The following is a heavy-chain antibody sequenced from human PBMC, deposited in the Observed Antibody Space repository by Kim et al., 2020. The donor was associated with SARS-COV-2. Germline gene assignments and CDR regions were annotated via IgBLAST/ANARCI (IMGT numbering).Heavy chain of an antibody. V-gene: IGHV4-61*02. Sequence: SETLSLTCSVSGDSINSGNYYWSWIRQPAGKGLEYIGRIYLSGGTSYSPSLKFRVTISMDTSKNQFSLKLSSVTAADTAVYYCARGLYSSRWDRFSYYGLDVWGQGTTVTVS. CDR2: IYLSGGT. CDR3: ARGLYSSRWDRFSYYGLDV. D-gene: IGHD5-12*01. CDR1: GDSINSGNYY. J-gene: IGHJ6*02.